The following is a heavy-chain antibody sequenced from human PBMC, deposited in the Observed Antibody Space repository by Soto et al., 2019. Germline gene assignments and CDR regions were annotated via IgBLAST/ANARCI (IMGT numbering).Heavy chain of an antibody. Sequence: QVQLVHSGAEVKKPGASVKVSCMASGYTFTNYDIYWVRQATGQGLEWMGWMNPNSGNTGYAQKFQGRVTMTRNTSISTAYMELSSLRFDDTAVYYCARGGGGWSSTDYWGQGTLVTVSS. CDR3: ARGGGGWSSTDY. J-gene: IGHJ4*02. D-gene: IGHD2-15*01. V-gene: IGHV1-8*01. CDR1: GYTFTNYD. CDR2: MNPNSGNT.